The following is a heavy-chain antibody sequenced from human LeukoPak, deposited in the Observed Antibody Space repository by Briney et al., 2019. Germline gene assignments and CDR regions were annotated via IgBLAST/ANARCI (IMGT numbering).Heavy chain of an antibody. J-gene: IGHJ6*03. D-gene: IGHD1/OR15-1a*01. CDR1: GFTFSDYW. CDR3: ARGTSRYMDV. Sequence: GGSLRLSCAASGFTFSDYWMHWVRQAPGKGLVWVSRINGGGSSTYSADSVKGRFTISRDNAKNTPYLQMNNLRAEDTALYYCARGTSRYMDVWGKGTTVTVSS. V-gene: IGHV3-74*01. CDR2: INGGGSST.